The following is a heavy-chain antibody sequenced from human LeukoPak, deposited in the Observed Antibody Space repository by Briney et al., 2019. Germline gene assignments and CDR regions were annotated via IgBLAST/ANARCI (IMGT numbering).Heavy chain of an antibody. D-gene: IGHD6-19*01. Sequence: PGGSLRLSCAASGFSFSIYAMTWVRQAPGNSLEWVSTISGGGTTYYADSVKGRFTISRDNSKNTLYLQMNSLRVEDTALYYCTKRPRGTVAGNYAWFDPWGQGTLVTVSS. CDR3: TKRPRGTVAGNYAWFDP. CDR2: ISGGGTT. CDR1: GFSFSIYA. V-gene: IGHV3-23*01. J-gene: IGHJ5*02.